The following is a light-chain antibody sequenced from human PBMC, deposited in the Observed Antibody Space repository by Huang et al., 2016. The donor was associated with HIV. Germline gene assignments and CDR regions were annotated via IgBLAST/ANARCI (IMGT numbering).Light chain of an antibody. CDR1: QSVSSY. J-gene: IGKJ1*01. CDR2: DAS. CDR3: QQRSNWPRT. Sequence: EIVLTQSPATLSLSPGERATLSCRASQSVSSYLAWYQQKPGQAPRLLIYDASSRATGIPAGFSGSGSGTDFTLTISSLEPEDFAVYYCQQRSNWPRTFGQGTKVEIK. V-gene: IGKV3-11*01.